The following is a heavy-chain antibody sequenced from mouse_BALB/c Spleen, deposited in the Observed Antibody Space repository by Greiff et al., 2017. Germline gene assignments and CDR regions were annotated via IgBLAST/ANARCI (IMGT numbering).Heavy chain of an antibody. CDR3: TRAATVVPYYYAMDY. D-gene: IGHD1-1*01. Sequence: EVKLMESGGGLVKPGGSLKLSCAASGFTFSSYTMSWVRQTPEKRLEWVATISSGGSYTYYPDSVKGRFTISRDNAKNTLYLQMSSLKSEDTAMYYCTRAATVVPYYYAMDYWGQGTSVTVSS. V-gene: IGHV5-6-4*01. J-gene: IGHJ4*01. CDR1: GFTFSSYT. CDR2: ISSGGSYT.